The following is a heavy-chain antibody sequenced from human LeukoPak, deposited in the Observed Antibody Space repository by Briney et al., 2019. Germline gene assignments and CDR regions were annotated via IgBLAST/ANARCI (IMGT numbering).Heavy chain of an antibody. J-gene: IGHJ6*02. Sequence: GGSLRLSCAASGFTFSSYTMNWVRRAPGKGLAWVSTISTGSSYTDYADSVKGRFTISRDNAKNSLYLQMNNLRAEDTAVYYCTSWAGNSMDVWGQGATVTVSS. CDR3: TSWAGNSMDV. CDR2: ISTGSSYT. D-gene: IGHD4-23*01. CDR1: GFTFSSYT. V-gene: IGHV3-21*01.